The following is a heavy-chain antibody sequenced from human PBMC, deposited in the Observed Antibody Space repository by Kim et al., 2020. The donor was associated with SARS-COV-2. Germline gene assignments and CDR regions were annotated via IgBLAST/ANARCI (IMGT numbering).Heavy chain of an antibody. J-gene: IGHJ5*02. Sequence: GGSLRLSCAASGFTFSDTWMSWVRQVPGKGLEWVARIKSRSYGGAIDYAATVKGRFTISRDDPKDMLYLEMNSLRAGDTAVYYCTTAPMRLGDKDLWGRGTLITVSS. CDR3: TTAPMRLGDKDL. CDR2: IKSRSYGGAI. CDR1: GFTFSDTW. V-gene: IGHV3-15*01. D-gene: IGHD6-25*01.